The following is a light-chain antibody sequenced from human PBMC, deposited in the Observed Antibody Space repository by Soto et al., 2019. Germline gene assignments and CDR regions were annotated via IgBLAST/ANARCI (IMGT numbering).Light chain of an antibody. J-gene: IGKJ2*01. CDR2: GAS. V-gene: IGKV3-20*01. CDR3: QQYGSSHHT. Sequence: EIVLTQSPGTLSLSPGERATLSCRASQSVRSSNLAWYQQKPGQAPKLLIYGASSRATGIPDRFSGSGSGTDFTLTISRLEPEDFAVYYCQQYGSSHHTFGQGTKLEIK. CDR1: QSVRSSN.